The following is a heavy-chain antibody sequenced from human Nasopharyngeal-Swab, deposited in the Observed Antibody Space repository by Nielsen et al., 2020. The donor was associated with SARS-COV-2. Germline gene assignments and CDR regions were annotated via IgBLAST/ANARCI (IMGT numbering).Heavy chain of an antibody. D-gene: IGHD2-15*01. CDR1: GYTFTSYA. J-gene: IGHJ5*02. V-gene: IGHV1-3*01. CDR2: INAGNGNT. CDR3: AREAVVVVGYWFDP. Sequence: ASVKDSCKASGYTFTSYAMHWVRQAPGQRLEWMGWINAGNGNTKYSQKFQGRVTITRDTSASTAYMELSSLRSEDTAVYYCAREAVVVVGYWFDPWGQGTLVTVSS.